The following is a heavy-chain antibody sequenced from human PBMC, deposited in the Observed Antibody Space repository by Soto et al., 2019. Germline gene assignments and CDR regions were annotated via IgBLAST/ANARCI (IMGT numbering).Heavy chain of an antibody. D-gene: IGHD6-19*01. CDR2: IKHSGST. CDR1: GGSFSGSY. J-gene: IGHJ5*02. V-gene: IGHV4-34*01. Sequence: QVQLQQWGAGLLKPSETLSLNCVVYGGSFSGSYWSWIRQPPGKGLEWIGQIKHSGSTDYSPSLKSLVTISAHPSKNHFSLRLSSVTAADTAVYYCARGGSGWYSRNWFDPWGQGTLVTVSS. CDR3: ARGGSGWYSRNWFDP.